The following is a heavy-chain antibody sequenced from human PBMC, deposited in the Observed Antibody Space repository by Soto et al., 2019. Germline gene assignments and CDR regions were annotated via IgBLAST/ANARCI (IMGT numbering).Heavy chain of an antibody. J-gene: IGHJ4*02. CDR2: ISGWGGST. CDR1: GCKFRTLG. D-gene: IGHD2-2*01. V-gene: IGHV3-23*01. Sequence: SQRLRWRASGCKFRTLGVLGVPQTPTKALEWVSAISGWGGSTYYADSVKGRFTISRDNSKNTLYLEMYSLRAEDTAVYYCAKGRGCCSSTSCYVGSDYWGQGTLVTVFS. CDR3: AKGRGCCSSTSCYVGSDY.